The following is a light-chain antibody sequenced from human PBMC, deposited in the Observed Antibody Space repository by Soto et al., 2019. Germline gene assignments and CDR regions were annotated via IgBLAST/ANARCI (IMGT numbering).Light chain of an antibody. Sequence: DIVMTQSPLSLSVTPGEAASISCRSSQSLVYSDGDTYLNCFQQSPGQSPRRLIYKVYGRDSGMPDRFSGRGTGTDFTLSMSSVESEDIAFYDWQWYNNWAATTFGQGTRWEI. CDR2: KVY. J-gene: IGKJ5*01. V-gene: IGKV2-30*01. CDR1: QSLVYSDGDTY. CDR3: QWYNNWAATT.